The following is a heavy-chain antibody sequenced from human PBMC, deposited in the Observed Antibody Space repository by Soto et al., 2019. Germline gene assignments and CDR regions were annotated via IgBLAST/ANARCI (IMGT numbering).Heavy chain of an antibody. CDR3: ARSIAAAGTFRYGMDV. CDR1: GGTFSSYA. J-gene: IGHJ6*02. V-gene: IGHV1-69*01. D-gene: IGHD6-13*01. CDR2: IIPIFGTA. Sequence: QVQLVQSGAEVKKPGSSVKVSCKASGGTFSSYAISWVRQAPGQGLEWMGGIIPIFGTANYAQKFQGRVTITADESKSTAYMELSSLRSEDTAVYYCARSIAAAGTFRYGMDVWGQGTTVTVSS.